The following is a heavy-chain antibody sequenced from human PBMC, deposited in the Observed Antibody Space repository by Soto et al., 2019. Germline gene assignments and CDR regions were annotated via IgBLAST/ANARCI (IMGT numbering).Heavy chain of an antibody. CDR3: ARGTDVGSTDRPRCY. J-gene: IGHJ4*02. CDR1: GYTFTSYA. D-gene: IGHD1-26*01. Sequence: QVQLVQSGAEVKKPGASVKVSCKASGYTFTSYAMHWVRQAPGQRLEWMGWINAGNGNTKYSQKFQGRVTITRDTSASTAYMELSSVRSEDTAVYYCARGTDVGSTDRPRCYWGQGRLVTVSS. V-gene: IGHV1-3*01. CDR2: INAGNGNT.